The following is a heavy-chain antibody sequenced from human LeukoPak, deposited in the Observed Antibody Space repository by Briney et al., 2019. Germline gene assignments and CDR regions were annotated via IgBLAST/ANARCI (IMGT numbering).Heavy chain of an antibody. CDR1: GFSFSTYA. Sequence: GGSRRLACAASGFSFSTYAMSSCRQDPGKVLEWVASLRGIGVGPYYPDPVKGRFSISRDNSQNTLYLLMDRLRAEDTAVYYCARATESIFWSGYSHWGQGALVTVSS. CDR2: LRGIGVGP. V-gene: IGHV3-23*01. J-gene: IGHJ4*01. CDR3: ARATESIFWSGYSH. D-gene: IGHD3-3*01.